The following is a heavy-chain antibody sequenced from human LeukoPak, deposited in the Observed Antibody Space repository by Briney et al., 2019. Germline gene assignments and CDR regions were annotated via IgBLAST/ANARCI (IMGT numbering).Heavy chain of an antibody. V-gene: IGHV4-59*08. D-gene: IGHD3-10*01. CDR1: GGSISSYY. Sequence: SETLSLTCTVSGGSISSYYWSWIRQPPGKGLEWIGYIYYSGSTNYNPSLKSRVTMSVDTSKNQFSLKLSSVTAADTAVYYCARSLWFGELLRFDYWGQGTLVTVSS. CDR3: ARSLWFGELLRFDY. CDR2: IYYSGST. J-gene: IGHJ4*02.